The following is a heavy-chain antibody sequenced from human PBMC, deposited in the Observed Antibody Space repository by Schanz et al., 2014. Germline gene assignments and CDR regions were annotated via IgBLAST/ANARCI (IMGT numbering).Heavy chain of an antibody. CDR3: AKDPSHGDYDYYFDY. D-gene: IGHD3-22*01. J-gene: IGHJ4*02. CDR2: LRGSGGST. Sequence: VESGGGLIQRGESLRLSCSASGFSFSSYAMRWVRQAPGKGLEWVSALRGSGGSTYYEDSVKGRFTISRDNSKNTLYLQKNSLSADDTAVYYCAKDPSHGDYDYYFDYWGQGTLITVSS. CDR1: GFSFSSYA. V-gene: IGHV3-23*04.